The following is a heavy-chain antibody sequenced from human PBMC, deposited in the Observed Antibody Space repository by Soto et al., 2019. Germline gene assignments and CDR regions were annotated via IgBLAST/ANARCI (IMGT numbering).Heavy chain of an antibody. CDR2: IWNDGSER. J-gene: IGHJ6*02. CDR1: GCTFRSYG. Sequence: QVQLVESGGGVVQPGRSLRLSCAASGCTFRSYGMHWVRQAPGKGLGWVAVIWNDGSERYYADSVKGRFTISRDNTKNTMDLQTNSLRAEATAVYYCARDRAGVGYNINVWGQGTTVTVSS. D-gene: IGHD3-9*01. V-gene: IGHV3-33*01. CDR3: ARDRAGVGYNINV.